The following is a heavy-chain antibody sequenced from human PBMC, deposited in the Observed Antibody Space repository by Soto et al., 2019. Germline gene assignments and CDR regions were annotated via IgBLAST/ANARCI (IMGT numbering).Heavy chain of an antibody. CDR1: GYTFTSYA. V-gene: IGHV1-3*05. CDR3: ARSIVVVTALDY. J-gene: IGHJ4*02. Sequence: QVQLVQSGAEEKKPGASVKVSCKASGYTFTSYAMHWVRQAPGQRLEWMGWINAGNGNTKYSQKFQGRVTITRDTSASTSYMELRRLRSEHTAVYYCARSIVVVTALDYWGQGTLVTVSS. CDR2: INAGNGNT. D-gene: IGHD2-21*02.